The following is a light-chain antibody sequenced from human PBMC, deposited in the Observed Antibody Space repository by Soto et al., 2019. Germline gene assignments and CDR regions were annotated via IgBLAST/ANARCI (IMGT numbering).Light chain of an antibody. J-gene: IGKJ1*01. V-gene: IGKV3-15*01. CDR2: GSS. CDR3: QQYNNWWT. CDR1: QSVSSN. Sequence: EIVMTQSPATLSMSPGERATLSHRASQSVSSNLAWYQQKPVQAPRLLIYGSSTRATGIPASFSGSWSGTEFTLTISSLQSEDFAVYYCQQYNNWWTFGQGTKVDIK.